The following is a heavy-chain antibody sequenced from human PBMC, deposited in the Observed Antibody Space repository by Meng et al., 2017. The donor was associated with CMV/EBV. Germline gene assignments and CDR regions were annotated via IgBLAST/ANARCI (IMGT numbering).Heavy chain of an antibody. J-gene: IGHJ4*03. CDR1: GDSISSGNYY. CDR3: ARALSCDSTNCFRYFDC. CDR2: IYYTGRT. D-gene: IGHD2-2*01. V-gene: IGHV4-30-4*08. Sequence: SETLSLTCTVSGDSISSGNYYWSWIRQPPGKGLEWIGYIYYTGRTYYNPSLKSRVTISIGTSKNHFSLRLSSVTAADTAVYYCARALSCDSTNCFRYFDCWGQGTLVTVSS.